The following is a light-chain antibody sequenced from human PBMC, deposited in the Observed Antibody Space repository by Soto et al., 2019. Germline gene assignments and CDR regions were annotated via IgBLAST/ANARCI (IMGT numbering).Light chain of an antibody. CDR2: DAS. CDR3: QQRRIWPLT. CDR1: QSINTI. Sequence: EVLLTQSPATLSASPGESVTLSRRATQSINTILAWYQQKPGQAPRLLVYDASSRAAGVPARVSGRASGTDFTLAIGSLEPEDCAVYHCQQRRIWPLTFGGGTRVE. J-gene: IGKJ4*01. V-gene: IGKV3-11*01.